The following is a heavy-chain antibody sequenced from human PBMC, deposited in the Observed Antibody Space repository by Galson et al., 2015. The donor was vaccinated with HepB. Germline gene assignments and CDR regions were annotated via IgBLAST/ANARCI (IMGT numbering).Heavy chain of an antibody. CDR2: IKSKTDGGTT. CDR1: GFTFSNAW. D-gene: IGHD3-10*01. J-gene: IGHJ4*02. CDR3: TCSWFRELSTPDY. V-gene: IGHV3-15*01. Sequence: SLRLSCAASGFTFSNAWMSWVRQAPGKGLEWVGRIKSKTDGGTTDYAAPVKGRFTISRDDSKNTLYLQMNSLKTEDTAVYYCTCSWFRELSTPDYWGQGTLVTVSS.